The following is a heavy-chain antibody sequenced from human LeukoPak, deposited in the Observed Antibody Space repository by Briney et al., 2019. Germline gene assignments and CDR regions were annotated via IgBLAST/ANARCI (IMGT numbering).Heavy chain of an antibody. CDR2: ISTSSTYI. CDR3: ARDGGDYPNKNLDY. V-gene: IGHV3-21*01. CDR1: GFTFSSYS. D-gene: IGHD4-17*01. Sequence: GGPLRLSCAASGFTFSSYSMNWVRQAPGKGLEWVSSISTSSTYIYYADSVKGRFTISRDNAKNSLYLQMNSLRAEDTAVYYCARDGGDYPNKNLDYWGQGTLVTVSS. J-gene: IGHJ4*02.